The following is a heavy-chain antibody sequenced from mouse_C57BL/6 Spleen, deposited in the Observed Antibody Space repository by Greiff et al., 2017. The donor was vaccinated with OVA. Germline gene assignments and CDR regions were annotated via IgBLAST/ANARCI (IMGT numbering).Heavy chain of an antibody. Sequence: VQLQQSGAELARPGASVKLSCKASGYTFTSYGISWVKQRPGQGLEWIGEIYPRSGNTYYNEKLKGKATLTADKSSSTAYMELRSLTSEDSAVYVCARGDSSGHPYAYWGQGTLVTVAA. D-gene: IGHD3-2*02. V-gene: IGHV1-81*01. J-gene: IGHJ3*01. CDR2: IYPRSGNT. CDR3: ARGDSSGHPYAY. CDR1: GYTFTSYG.